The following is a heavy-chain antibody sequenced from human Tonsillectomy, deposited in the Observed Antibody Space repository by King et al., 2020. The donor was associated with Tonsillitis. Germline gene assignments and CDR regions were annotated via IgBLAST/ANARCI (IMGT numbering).Heavy chain of an antibody. Sequence: QLVQSGAEVKKPGASVKVSCKASGYTFTSYYMHWVRQAPGQGLEWMGIINPSGGSTSYAQKFQGRVTMTRDTSTSTVYMGLSSLRSEDTAVYYCARDRGYYDSSGYYGQNWFDPWGQGTLVTVSS. V-gene: IGHV1-46*01. CDR2: INPSGGST. CDR1: GYTFTSYY. CDR3: ARDRGYYDSSGYYGQNWFDP. J-gene: IGHJ5*02. D-gene: IGHD3-22*01.